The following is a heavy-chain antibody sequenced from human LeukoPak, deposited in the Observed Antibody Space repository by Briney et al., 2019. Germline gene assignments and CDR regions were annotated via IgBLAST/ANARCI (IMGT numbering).Heavy chain of an antibody. CDR2: ISYDGSNK. J-gene: IGHJ4*02. CDR1: GFTFSSYA. V-gene: IGHV3-30*04. D-gene: IGHD6-6*01. Sequence: PGGSLGLSCAASGFTFSSYAMHWVRQAPGKGLEWVAVISYDGSNKYYADSVKGRFTISRDNSKNTLYLQMNSLRAEDTAVYYCFSSSLESDYWGQGTLVTVSS. CDR3: FSSSLESDY.